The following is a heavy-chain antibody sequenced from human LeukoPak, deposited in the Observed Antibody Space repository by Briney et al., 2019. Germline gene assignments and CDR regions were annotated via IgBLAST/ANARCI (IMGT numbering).Heavy chain of an antibody. CDR2: IKQDGSEK. J-gene: IGHJ4*02. Sequence: GGSLRLSCAASGFTFSSYWMSWVRQAPGKGLEWVANIKQDGSEKYYVDSVKGRFTISRDNAKNSLYLQMNSLRAEDTAVYYCARDGIAAAVAVNSRWGQGTLVTVSS. V-gene: IGHV3-7*01. CDR1: GFTFSSYW. D-gene: IGHD6-13*01. CDR3: ARDGIAAAVAVNSR.